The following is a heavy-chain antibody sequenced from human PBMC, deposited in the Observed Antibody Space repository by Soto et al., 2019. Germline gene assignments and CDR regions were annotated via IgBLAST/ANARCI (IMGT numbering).Heavy chain of an antibody. CDR1: GFTFSSYA. Sequence: PGGSLRLSCAASGFTFSSYAMSWVRQAPGKGLEWVSAISGSGGSTYYADSVKGRFTISRDNSKNTLYLQMNSLRAEDTAVYYCAKDPGIFGASRYYFDYWGQGTLVTVS. V-gene: IGHV3-23*01. CDR2: ISGSGGST. D-gene: IGHD3-3*01. CDR3: AKDPGIFGASRYYFDY. J-gene: IGHJ4*02.